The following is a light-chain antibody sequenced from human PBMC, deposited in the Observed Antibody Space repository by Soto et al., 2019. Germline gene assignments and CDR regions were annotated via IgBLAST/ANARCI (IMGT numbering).Light chain of an antibody. V-gene: IGLV1-40*01. CDR2: GNS. J-gene: IGLJ2*01. CDR3: QSYDSTLNGWI. Sequence: QSALTQPPSVSGAPGQRVTISCTGSSSNIGAGYDVHWYQQLPGTAPKLLIFGNSNRPSGVPDRFSGSNSGTSASLAITGLQAEDEADYYCQSYDSTLNGWIFGGGTKLT. CDR1: SSNIGAGYD.